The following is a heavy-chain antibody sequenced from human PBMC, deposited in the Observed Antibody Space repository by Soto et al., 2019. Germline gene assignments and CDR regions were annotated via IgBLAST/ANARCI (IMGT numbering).Heavy chain of an antibody. CDR2: IYYSGST. V-gene: IGHV4-39*01. D-gene: IGHD2-21*02. CDR1: GDSISSRSYY. J-gene: IGHJ4*02. CDR3: ARQRTSVVTRAYFDV. Sequence: SETLSLTCTVTGDSISSRSYYWGWIRQPPGKGLEWIGSIYYSGSTYNNPSLRSRDSMSIDTSKDQFSLKLKSVTAADTALYFCARQRTSVVTRAYFDVWGPGSLVTVSS.